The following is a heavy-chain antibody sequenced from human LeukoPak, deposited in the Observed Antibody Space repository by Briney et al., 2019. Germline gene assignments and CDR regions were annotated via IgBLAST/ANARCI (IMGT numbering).Heavy chain of an antibody. CDR2: IYYSGDT. D-gene: IGHD4/OR15-4a*01. J-gene: IGHJ5*02. Sequence: SETLSLTCTVSRDSISGYSWSWIRHSPGGGLEWIGYIYYSGDTAYNPSLRSRVTMSVDTSKNQFSLQLRSMTTADTAVYYCVRGPYGASISKWFDPWGQGTQVIVSP. CDR1: RDSISGYS. CDR3: VRGPYGASISKWFDP. V-gene: IGHV4-59*01.